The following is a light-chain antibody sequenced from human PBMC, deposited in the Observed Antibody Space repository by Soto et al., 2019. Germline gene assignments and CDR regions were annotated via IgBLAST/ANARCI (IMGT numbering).Light chain of an antibody. J-gene: IGLJ1*01. CDR3: KAYTSSXTFV. CDR2: EVT. CDR1: TSDVRGYKY. Sequence: QSLLSQPASVSGSPGQSITISCTGGTSDVRGYKYVSWYQQHPGKAHKLVIYEVTNRHSGVYTRFSGSKSGNTASLTISGLQAEDEADYYPKAYTSSXTFVVGSGTKVXVX. V-gene: IGLV2-14*01.